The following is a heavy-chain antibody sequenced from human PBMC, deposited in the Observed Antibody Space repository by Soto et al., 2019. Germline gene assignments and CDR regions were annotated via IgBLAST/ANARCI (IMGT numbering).Heavy chain of an antibody. J-gene: IGHJ5*02. V-gene: IGHV1-46*01. CDR1: GYTFTSYY. D-gene: IGHD3-22*01. CDR2: INPSGGST. Sequence: ASVKVSCKASGYTFTSYYMHWLRGPPGQGLEWMGIINPSGGSTSYAQKFQGRVTMTRDTSTSTVYMELSSLRSEDTAVYYCARNSFSNNHYYHSNTGWFDPWGQGTLVTVSS. CDR3: ARNSFSNNHYYHSNTGWFDP.